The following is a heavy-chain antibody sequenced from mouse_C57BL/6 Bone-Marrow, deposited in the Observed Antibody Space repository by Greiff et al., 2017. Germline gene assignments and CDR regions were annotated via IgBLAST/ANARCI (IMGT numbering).Heavy chain of an antibody. CDR1: GYTFTSYG. CDR2: IYPRSGNT. CDR3: AREGWDDAY. V-gene: IGHV1-81*01. J-gene: IGHJ3*01. D-gene: IGHD4-1*01. Sequence: VKLQESGAELARPGASVKLSCKASGYTFTSYGISWVKQRTGQGLEWIGEIYPRSGNTYYNEKFKGKATLTADKSSSTAYMELRSLTSEDSAVYFCAREGWDDAYWGQGTLVTVSA.